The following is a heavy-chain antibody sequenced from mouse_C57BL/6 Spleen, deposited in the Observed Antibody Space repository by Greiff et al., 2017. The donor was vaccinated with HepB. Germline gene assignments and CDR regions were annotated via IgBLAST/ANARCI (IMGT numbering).Heavy chain of an antibody. CDR3: ARDYGSSSHWYFDV. CDR1: GYAFSSSW. CDR2: IYPGDGDT. D-gene: IGHD1-1*01. V-gene: IGHV1-82*01. Sequence: VQLQQSGPELVKPGASVKISCKASGYAFSSSWMNWVKQRPGKGLEWIGRIYPGDGDTNYNGKFKGKATLTADISSSTAYMQLSSLTSEDSAVYFCARDYGSSSHWYFDVWGTGTTVTVSS. J-gene: IGHJ1*03.